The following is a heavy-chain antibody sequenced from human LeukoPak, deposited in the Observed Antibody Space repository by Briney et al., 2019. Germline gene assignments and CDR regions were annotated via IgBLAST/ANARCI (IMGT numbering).Heavy chain of an antibody. CDR2: VRYDGSKK. V-gene: IGHV3-30*02. Sequence: GGSLRLSCATSRFTFSNYGMHWVRQAPGKGLEWVAFVRYDGSKKNYADSVRGRFTIFRDNSKKTLYLQMDSLRPEDTAVYYCAKEDGYATAWYFDHWGQGTLVTVSS. CDR1: RFTFSNYG. J-gene: IGHJ4*02. D-gene: IGHD2-15*01. CDR3: AKEDGYATAWYFDH.